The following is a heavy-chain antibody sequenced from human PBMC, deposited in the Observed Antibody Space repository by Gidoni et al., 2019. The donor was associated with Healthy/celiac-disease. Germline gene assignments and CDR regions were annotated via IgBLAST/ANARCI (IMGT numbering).Heavy chain of an antibody. CDR2: INHSGST. V-gene: IGHV4-34*01. CDR1: GGSFSGYY. Sequence: QVQLPQSGAGLLKPSETLSLTCAVYGGSFSGYYWSWIRQPPGKGLEWIGEINHSGSTNYNPSLKSRVTISVETSKNQFSLKLSSVTAADTAVYYCARRGTPGWFDPWGQGTLVTVSS. J-gene: IGHJ5*02. CDR3: ARRGTPGWFDP. D-gene: IGHD1-1*01.